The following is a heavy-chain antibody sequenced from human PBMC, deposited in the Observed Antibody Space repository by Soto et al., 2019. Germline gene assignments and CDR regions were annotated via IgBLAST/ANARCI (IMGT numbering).Heavy chain of an antibody. J-gene: IGHJ4*02. CDR2: ISSSSSYI. Sequence: PGGSLRLSCAASGFTFSSYSMNWVRQAPGKGLEWVSSISSSSSYIYYADSVKGRFTISRDNAKNSLYLQMNSLRAEDTAVYYWARDGGMSGYDLDYWGQATRVTVSS. CDR1: GFTFSSYS. CDR3: ARDGGMSGYDLDY. D-gene: IGHD5-12*01. V-gene: IGHV3-21*01.